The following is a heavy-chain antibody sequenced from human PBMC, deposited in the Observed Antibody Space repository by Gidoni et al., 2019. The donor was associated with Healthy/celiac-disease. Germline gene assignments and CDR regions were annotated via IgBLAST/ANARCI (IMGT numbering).Heavy chain of an antibody. CDR1: GFPFSNAW. Sequence: EVQLVESGGGLVKPGGSLRLSCAASGFPFSNAWMSWVRQAPGKGLEWVGRIKSKTDGGTTDYAAPVKGRFTISRDDSKNTLYLQMNSLKTEDTAVYYCTTHDYGDYSDFDYWGQGTLVTVSS. J-gene: IGHJ4*02. V-gene: IGHV3-15*01. D-gene: IGHD4-17*01. CDR3: TTHDYGDYSDFDY. CDR2: IKSKTDGGTT.